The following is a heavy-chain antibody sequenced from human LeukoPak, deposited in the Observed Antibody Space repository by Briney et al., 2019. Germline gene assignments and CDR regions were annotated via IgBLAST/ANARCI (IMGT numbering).Heavy chain of an antibody. CDR1: GGSLSSYY. CDR3: ARVGSRYDFWSGYYSGFDY. Sequence: PSETLSLTCTVPGGSLSSYYWSWTRQPPGKGLEWIGYIYYSGSTNYNPSLKSRVTISVDTSKNQFSLKLSSVTAADTAVYYCARVGSRYDFWSGYYSGFDYWGQGTLVTVSS. V-gene: IGHV4-59*01. D-gene: IGHD3-3*01. CDR2: IYYSGST. J-gene: IGHJ4*02.